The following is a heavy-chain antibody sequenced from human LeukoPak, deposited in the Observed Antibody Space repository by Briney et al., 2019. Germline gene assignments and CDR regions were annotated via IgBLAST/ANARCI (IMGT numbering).Heavy chain of an antibody. Sequence: GGSLILSCAASGFTFSSYAMSWVRQAPGKGLEWVSAISGSGGSTYYADSVKGRFTIPRDNSKNTLYLQMNSLRAEDTAIYYCAKAAGYCSGGTCLDHWGQGTLVTVSS. CDR3: AKAAGYCSGGTCLDH. V-gene: IGHV3-23*01. J-gene: IGHJ4*02. CDR2: ISGSGGST. D-gene: IGHD2-15*01. CDR1: GFTFSSYA.